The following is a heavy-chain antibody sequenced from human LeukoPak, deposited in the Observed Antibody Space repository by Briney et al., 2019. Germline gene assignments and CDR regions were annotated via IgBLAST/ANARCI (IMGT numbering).Heavy chain of an antibody. D-gene: IGHD2-21*01. Sequence: SETLSLTCSASGGSVNDDYYWTWIRQSAGGRLEWIGRVYGNGRTTYNPSLASRVTIAVDTSRNQFSLDLTFVTATDTAVYYCVGGSCGVNCPGFNWFDPWGQGTLVTVSS. CDR2: VYGNGRT. J-gene: IGHJ5*02. CDR1: GGSVNDDYY. CDR3: VGGSCGVNCPGFNWFDP. V-gene: IGHV4-4*07.